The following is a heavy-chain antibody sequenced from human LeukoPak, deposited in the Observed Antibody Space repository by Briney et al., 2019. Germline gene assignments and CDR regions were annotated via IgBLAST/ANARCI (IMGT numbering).Heavy chain of an antibody. V-gene: IGHV3-33*06. CDR1: GFTFSSYG. Sequence: GRSLRLSCAASGFTFSSYGMHWVRQAPGKGLEWVAVIWYDGSNKYYADSVKGRFTISRDNSKNTLYLQMNSLRAEDTAVYYCAKVSADSSGYYIDYWGQGTLVTVSS. CDR3: AKVSADSSGYYIDY. J-gene: IGHJ4*02. D-gene: IGHD3-22*01. CDR2: IWYDGSNK.